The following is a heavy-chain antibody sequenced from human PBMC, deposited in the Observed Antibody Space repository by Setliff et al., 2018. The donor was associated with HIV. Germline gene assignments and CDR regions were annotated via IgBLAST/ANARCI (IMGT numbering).Heavy chain of an antibody. CDR1: GGSISSGSYY. Sequence: PSETLSLTCTVSGGSISSGSYYWSWIRQPAGKGLEWIGRIYTSGSTNYNPSLKSRVTISVDTSKNQFSLKLSSVTAAETAVYYCARENDGSGSYGYYYYGMDVWGQGTTVTVSS. CDR3: ARENDGSGSYGYYYYGMDV. D-gene: IGHD3-10*01. CDR2: IYTSGST. V-gene: IGHV4-61*02. J-gene: IGHJ6*02.